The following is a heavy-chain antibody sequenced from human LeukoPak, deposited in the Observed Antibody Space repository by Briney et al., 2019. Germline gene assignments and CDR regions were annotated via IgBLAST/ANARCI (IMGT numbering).Heavy chain of an antibody. CDR3: AHARSGYSGYGLWHFDY. V-gene: IGHV1-69*13. CDR1: GGTFSSYA. CDR2: IIPIFGTA. D-gene: IGHD5-12*01. Sequence: ASVKVSCKASGGTFSSYAISWVRQAPGQGLEWMGGIIPIFGTANYAQKFQGRVTITADESTSTAYMELSSLRFEDTAVYYCAHARSGYSGYGLWHFDYWGQGTLVTVSS. J-gene: IGHJ4*02.